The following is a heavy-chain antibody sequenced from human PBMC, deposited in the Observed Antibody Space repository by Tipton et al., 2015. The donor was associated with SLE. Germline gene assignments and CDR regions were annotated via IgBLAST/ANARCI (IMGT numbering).Heavy chain of an antibody. J-gene: IGHJ4*02. CDR1: GFTFGDYA. V-gene: IGHV3-49*04. CDR3: TRVGPTVTTPFDY. Sequence: PLRLSCTASGFTFGDYAMSWVRQAPGKGLEWVGFIRSKAYGGTTEYAASVKGRFTISRDDSKSIAYLQMNSLKTEDTAVYYCTRVGPTVTTPFDYWGQGTLVTVSS. CDR2: IRSKAYGGTT. D-gene: IGHD4-11*01.